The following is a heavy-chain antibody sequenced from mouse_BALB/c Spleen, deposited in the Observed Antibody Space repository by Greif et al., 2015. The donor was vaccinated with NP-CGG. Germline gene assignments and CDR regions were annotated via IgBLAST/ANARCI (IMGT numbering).Heavy chain of an antibody. Sequence: QVQLKQSGPELVKPGASVKISCKASGYTFTDYYINWVNQKPGQGLEWIGWIYPGSGNTKYNEKFKGKATLTVDTSSSTAYMQLSSLTSEDTAVYFCARRTGTEAMDYWGQGTSVTVSS. CDR1: GYTFTDYY. D-gene: IGHD4-1*01. CDR2: IYPGSGNT. CDR3: ARRTGTEAMDY. J-gene: IGHJ4*01. V-gene: IGHV1-84*02.